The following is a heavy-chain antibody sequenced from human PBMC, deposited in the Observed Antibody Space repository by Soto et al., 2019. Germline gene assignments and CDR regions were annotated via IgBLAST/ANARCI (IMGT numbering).Heavy chain of an antibody. Sequence: QLQLQESGPGLVKPSETLSLTCTVSGGSISSSSYYWGWIRQPPGKGLEWIGSIYYSGSTYYNPSLKSRVTISVDTSKNQCSLKLSSVTAADPAVYYCARHTSTRGSGGSCAYPNWFDPRGQGTLVTVSS. CDR1: GGSISSSSYY. CDR3: ARHTSTRGSGGSCAYPNWFDP. V-gene: IGHV4-39*01. J-gene: IGHJ5*02. D-gene: IGHD2-15*01. CDR2: IYYSGST.